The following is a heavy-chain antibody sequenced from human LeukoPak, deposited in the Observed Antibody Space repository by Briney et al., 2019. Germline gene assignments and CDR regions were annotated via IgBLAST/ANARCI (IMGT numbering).Heavy chain of an antibody. V-gene: IGHV4-39*01. Sequence: SETLSLTCTVSGGSISSSSYYWGWIRQPPGKGLEWIGSIYYSGSTYYNPSLKSRVTISVGTSKNQFSLKLSSVTAADTAVYYCARRGDILTGYRYFDYWGQGTLVTVSS. CDR1: GGSISSSSYY. CDR2: IYYSGST. J-gene: IGHJ4*02. CDR3: ARRGDILTGYRYFDY. D-gene: IGHD3-9*01.